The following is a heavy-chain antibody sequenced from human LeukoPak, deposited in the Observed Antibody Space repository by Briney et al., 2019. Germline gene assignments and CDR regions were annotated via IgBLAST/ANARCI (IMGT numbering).Heavy chain of an antibody. Sequence: SETLSLTCTVSGGSISSSSYYWGWIRQPPGKELEWIGSIYYSGSTYYNPSLKSRVTISVDTSKNQFSLKLSSVTAADTAVYYCARENIAARPDYYYYMDVWGKGTTVTVSS. CDR3: ARENIAARPDYYYYMDV. D-gene: IGHD6-6*01. V-gene: IGHV4-39*07. J-gene: IGHJ6*03. CDR2: IYYSGST. CDR1: GGSISSSSYY.